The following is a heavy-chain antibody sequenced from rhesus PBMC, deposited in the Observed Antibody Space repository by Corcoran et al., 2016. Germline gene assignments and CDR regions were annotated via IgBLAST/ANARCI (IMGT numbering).Heavy chain of an antibody. CDR2: ISGSGGNT. CDR3: GRGGYSWNSFAFDF. Sequence: QLQLQESGPGLVKPSETLSLTCAFSGGSISRHYCSWIRQPPGKGLEWIGRISGSGGNTDYNPSLKRRVTRSTDTSKNQFALKLSSVTAADTAVDYGGRGGYSWNSFAFDFWGQGLRVTVSS. D-gene: IGHD1-20*01. J-gene: IGHJ3*01. V-gene: IGHV4-173*01. CDR1: GGSISRHY.